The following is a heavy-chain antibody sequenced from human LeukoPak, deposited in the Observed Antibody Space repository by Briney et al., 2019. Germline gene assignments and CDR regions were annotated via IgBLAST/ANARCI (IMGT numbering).Heavy chain of an antibody. Sequence: GGALRLSCAASGFTFSNSAMNWVRQAPGKGVEWVSKISGSGAGTYYADSVKGRFTISRDNSKNTLYLQMTSLRAEDTAVYYCAEAAGGSSDYWGQGTLVTVSS. CDR1: GFTFSNSA. J-gene: IGHJ4*02. D-gene: IGHD3-16*01. CDR3: AEAAGGSSDY. V-gene: IGHV3-23*01. CDR2: ISGSGAGT.